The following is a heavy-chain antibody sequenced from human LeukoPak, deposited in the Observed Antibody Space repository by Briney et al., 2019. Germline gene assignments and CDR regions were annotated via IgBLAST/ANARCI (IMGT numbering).Heavy chain of an antibody. CDR1: GYTFTSYD. Sequence: ASVTVSCKASGYTFTSYDINWVRQAPGQGLEWMGWINPNSGGADYAQKFQGRVTMTRDTSISTAYMALSRLRSDDTAVYYCAKGPPEYCSGGSCHSGRNWIDPWGQGTLVTVSS. D-gene: IGHD2-15*01. CDR2: INPNSGGA. CDR3: AKGPPEYCSGGSCHSGRNWIDP. V-gene: IGHV1-2*02. J-gene: IGHJ5*02.